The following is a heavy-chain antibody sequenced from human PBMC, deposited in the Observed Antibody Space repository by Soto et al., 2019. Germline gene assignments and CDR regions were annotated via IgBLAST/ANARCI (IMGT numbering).Heavy chain of an antibody. CDR3: ARSITSPGADY. CDR2: ISTNGVST. Sequence: PGGSLRLSCAASGFTFSNYAMHWVRQAPGKALEYVSAISTNGVSTYYADSVKGRFTISRDNSKNTLYLQMGSLTTEDMAVYYCARSITSPGADYWGQGTLVTVSS. J-gene: IGHJ4*02. CDR1: GFTFSNYA. V-gene: IGHV3-64*02. D-gene: IGHD6-13*01.